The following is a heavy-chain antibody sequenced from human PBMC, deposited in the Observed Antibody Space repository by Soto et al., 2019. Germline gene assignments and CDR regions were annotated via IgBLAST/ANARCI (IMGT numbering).Heavy chain of an antibody. CDR2: IYYSGST. V-gene: IGHV4-59*01. J-gene: IGHJ5*02. CDR3: ASYGSGSDPRFDP. Sequence: QVQLQESGPGLVKPSETLSLTCTVSGGSISSYYWSWIRQPPGKGLAGIGYIYYSGSTNYNPSLKSRVTISVDTSKNQFSLKLSSVTAADTAVYYCASYGSGSDPRFDPWGQGTLVTVSS. CDR1: GGSISSYY. D-gene: IGHD3-10*01.